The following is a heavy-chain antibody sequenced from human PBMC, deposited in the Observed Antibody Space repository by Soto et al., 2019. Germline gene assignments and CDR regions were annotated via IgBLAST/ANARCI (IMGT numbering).Heavy chain of an antibody. CDR2: INHSGST. CDR1: GGSVSSGSYY. V-gene: IGHV4-61*01. Sequence: PSETLSLTCTVSGGSVSSGSYYWSWIRQPPEKGLEWIGEINHSGSTNYNPSLKSRVAISVDTSKNQFSLKLSSVTAADTAVYYCALGNFDAFDIWGQGTMVTVSS. CDR3: ALGNFDAFDI. J-gene: IGHJ3*02.